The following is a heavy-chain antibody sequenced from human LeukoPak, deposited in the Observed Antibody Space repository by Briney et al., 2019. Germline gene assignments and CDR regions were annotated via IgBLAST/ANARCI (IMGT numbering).Heavy chain of an antibody. J-gene: IGHJ4*02. V-gene: IGHV3-30*01. D-gene: IGHD3-10*01. CDR3: ARVPNSGGFDY. CDR2: ISYDGSNK. CDR1: GFTFSSYA. Sequence: GGSLRLSCAASGFTFSSYAMHWVRQAPGKGLEWVAVISYDGSNKCYADSVKGRFTISRDNSKNTLYLQMNSLRAEDTAVYYCARVPNSGGFDYWGQGTLVTVSS.